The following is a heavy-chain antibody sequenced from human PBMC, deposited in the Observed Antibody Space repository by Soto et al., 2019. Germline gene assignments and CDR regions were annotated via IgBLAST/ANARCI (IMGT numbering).Heavy chain of an antibody. CDR1: GGNFNTYA. CDR2: VIPTFGTP. CDR3: ARGHASSSFWGYNFYPMDV. Sequence: QVQLVQSGAEVKKPGYSVKVYCKASGGNFNTYAVSWVRQAPGQGLEWMGGVIPTFGTPKYAQKFQGRVTITADECTNTAYMELSRLRFEDTAMYYCARGHASSSFWGYNFYPMDVWCQGTTFTVSS. D-gene: IGHD6-6*01. V-gene: IGHV1-69*01. J-gene: IGHJ6*02.